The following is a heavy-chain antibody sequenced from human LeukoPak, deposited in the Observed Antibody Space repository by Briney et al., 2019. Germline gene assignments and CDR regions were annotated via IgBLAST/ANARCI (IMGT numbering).Heavy chain of an antibody. Sequence: ASVKVSCKASGYTFTGNYMHWVRQAPGQGLEWMGWINPNSGGTNYAQKFQGRVTMTRDTSISTAYMELSRLRSDDTAVYYCARDQAVYYGSGSYSQPYGMDVWGQGTTVTVSS. D-gene: IGHD3-10*01. V-gene: IGHV1-2*02. J-gene: IGHJ6*02. CDR3: ARDQAVYYGSGSYSQPYGMDV. CDR2: INPNSGGT. CDR1: GYTFTGNY.